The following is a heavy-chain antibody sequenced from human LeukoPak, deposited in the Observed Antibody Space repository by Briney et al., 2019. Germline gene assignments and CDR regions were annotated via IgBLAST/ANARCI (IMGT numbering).Heavy chain of an antibody. CDR3: ASLGYYYDSSGYSN. Sequence: SVTVSCTASGYTFTSYGISWVRQAPGQGLEWMGGIIPIFGTANYAQKFQGRVTITADESTSTAYMELSSLRSEDTAVYYCASLGYYYDSSGYSNWGQGTLVTVSS. CDR1: GYTFTSYG. CDR2: IIPIFGTA. V-gene: IGHV1-69*13. J-gene: IGHJ4*02. D-gene: IGHD3-22*01.